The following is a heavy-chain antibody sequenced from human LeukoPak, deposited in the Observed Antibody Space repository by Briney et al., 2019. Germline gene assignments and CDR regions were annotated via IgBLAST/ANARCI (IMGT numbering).Heavy chain of an antibody. V-gene: IGHV4-59*01. Sequence: SETLSLTCTVSGGSISSYYWSWIRQPPGKGLGWIGYIYYSGSTNYNPSLKSRVTISVYTSKNQFSLKLSSVTAADTAVYYCARESRDYGDYVPFDYWGQGTLVTVSS. D-gene: IGHD4-17*01. CDR2: IYYSGST. CDR3: ARESRDYGDYVPFDY. J-gene: IGHJ4*02. CDR1: GGSISSYY.